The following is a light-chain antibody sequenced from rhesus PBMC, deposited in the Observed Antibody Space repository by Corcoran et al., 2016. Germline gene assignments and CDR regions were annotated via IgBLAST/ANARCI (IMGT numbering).Light chain of an antibody. J-gene: IGKJ4*01. V-gene: IGKV3-42*01. CDR2: GAS. Sequence: EIVMTQSPATLSLSPGERATLSCRASQSVSSSLAWYQQKPGPAPNLLIYGASSRATGIPDRLSGSGAGTECTLTISSLEPEDVGVYYCQQDYSGPLTFGGGTKVELK. CDR3: QQDYSGPLT. CDR1: QSVSSS.